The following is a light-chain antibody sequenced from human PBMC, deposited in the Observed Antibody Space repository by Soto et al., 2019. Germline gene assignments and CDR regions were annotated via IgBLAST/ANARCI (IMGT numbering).Light chain of an antibody. V-gene: IGKV3-15*01. CDR2: DVS. J-gene: IGKJ1*01. Sequence: EIVMTQSPAILSVSPGETDTLSCRASQDIGTKLAWYQQKPGQAPRLLMYDVSTRASAAPARFSGSGSGSEFTLTISSLQSEDFAIYCCQQYYHWRTFGQGTKVDIK. CDR1: QDIGTK. CDR3: QQYYHWRT.